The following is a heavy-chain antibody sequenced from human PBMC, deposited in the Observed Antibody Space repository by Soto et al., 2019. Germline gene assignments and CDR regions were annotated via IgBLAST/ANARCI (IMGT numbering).Heavy chain of an antibody. CDR1: GGSISSGDYY. CDR3: ASNVGVVITGWFDS. Sequence: QVQLQESGPGLVKPSQTLSLTCTVSGGSISSGDYYWSWIRQHPGKGLEWIGYIYYSGSTYYNPSRNSRVTPSVDTCNNKLFVKLSSVIAPNPAVYSGASNVGVVITGWFDSWGQGTLVTVSS. CDR2: IYYSGST. D-gene: IGHD3-3*01. J-gene: IGHJ5*01. V-gene: IGHV4-30-4*01.